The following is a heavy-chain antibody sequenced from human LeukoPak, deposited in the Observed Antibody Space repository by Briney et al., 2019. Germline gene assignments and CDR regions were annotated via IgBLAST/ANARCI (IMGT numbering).Heavy chain of an antibody. Sequence: PGGSLRLSCAAFGFTVSSNYMSWVRQPPGKGLEWVAVLYRAGDTYYADSVKGRFTISRDDSKNTLYLKMNTVRVEDTAVYYCAKPRAMTTGVGRYFDLWGRGTLVTVSS. CDR3: AKPRAMTTGVGRYFDL. J-gene: IGHJ2*01. CDR1: GFTVSSNY. CDR2: LYRAGDT. D-gene: IGHD1-1*01. V-gene: IGHV3-66*04.